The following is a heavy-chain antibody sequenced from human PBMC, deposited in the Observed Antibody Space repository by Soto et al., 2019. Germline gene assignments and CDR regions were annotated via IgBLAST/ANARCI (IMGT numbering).Heavy chain of an antibody. CDR3: ARAQVQLDPYNWFDP. V-gene: IGHV4-59*01. D-gene: IGHD1-1*01. Sequence: SETLSLTCTVSGDSISSYYWSWIRQPPGKGLEWIGYIYNSGSAKYNPSLKSRVTISVDTSKNQFSLKVNSVTAADTAVYYCARAQVQLDPYNWFDPWGQGTLVTVSS. CDR2: IYNSGSA. J-gene: IGHJ5*02. CDR1: GDSISSYY.